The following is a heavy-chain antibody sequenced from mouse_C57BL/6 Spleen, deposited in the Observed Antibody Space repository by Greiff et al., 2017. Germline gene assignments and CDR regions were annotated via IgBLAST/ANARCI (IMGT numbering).Heavy chain of an antibody. Sequence: DVKLVESGGGLVKPGGSLKLSCAASGFTFSSYTMSWVRQTPEKRLEWVATISGGGGNTYYPDSVKGRFTISRDNAKNTLYLQMSSLRSEDTALYYCARKEYGSSQFAYWGQGTLVTVSA. CDR1: GFTFSSYT. J-gene: IGHJ3*01. D-gene: IGHD1-1*01. CDR2: ISGGGGNT. CDR3: ARKEYGSSQFAY. V-gene: IGHV5-9*01.